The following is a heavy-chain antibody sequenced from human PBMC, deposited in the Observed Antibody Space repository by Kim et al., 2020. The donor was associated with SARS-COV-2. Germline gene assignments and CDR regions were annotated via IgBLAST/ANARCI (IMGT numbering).Heavy chain of an antibody. J-gene: IGHJ6*02. CDR1: GFTFSSSA. CDR2: IGGSGGSI. CDR3: AKPLRGYFYYGMDV. V-gene: IGHV3-23*01. Sequence: GGSLRLSCAASGFTFSSSAMNWVRQAPGKGLEWVATIGGSGGSIRYADSVKGRFSISRDNSNNMVNLQLDSLRADDTAIYYCAKPLRGYFYYGMDVWGQG.